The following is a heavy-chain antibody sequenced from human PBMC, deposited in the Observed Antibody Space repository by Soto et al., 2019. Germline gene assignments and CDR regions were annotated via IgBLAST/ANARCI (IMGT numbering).Heavy chain of an antibody. CDR3: ARGRYSYGSDSYYYYGLDF. J-gene: IGHJ6*02. V-gene: IGHV3-74*01. Sequence: GGSLRLSCATSGFIFSNYWMHWVRQAPGKGLVWVSRINTDGSSTSYADSVKGRFTMSRDNAKNTLYLQMNSLRAEDTAVYYCARGRYSYGSDSYYYYGLDFWGRGTTVTVSS. D-gene: IGHD5-18*01. CDR1: GFIFSNYW. CDR2: INTDGSST.